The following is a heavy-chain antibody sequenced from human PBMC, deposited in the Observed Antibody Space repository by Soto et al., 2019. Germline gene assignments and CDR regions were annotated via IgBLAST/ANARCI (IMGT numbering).Heavy chain of an antibody. Sequence: PGGSLRLSCAASGFTFSSYAMSWVRQAPGKGLEWVSAISGSGGSTYYADSVKGRFTISRDNSKNTLYLQMNSLRAEDTAVYYSANIQGIGNSPVPWYFDYWGQGTLVPVS. CDR2: ISGSGGST. D-gene: IGHD1-1*01. CDR3: ANIQGIGNSPVPWYFDY. V-gene: IGHV3-23*01. CDR1: GFTFSSYA. J-gene: IGHJ4*02.